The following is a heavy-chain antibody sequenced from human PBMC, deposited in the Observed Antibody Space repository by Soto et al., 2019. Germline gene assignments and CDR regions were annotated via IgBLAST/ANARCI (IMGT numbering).Heavy chain of an antibody. CDR1: GFTFSSYS. J-gene: IGHJ4*02. CDR2: ISSSSSYI. Sequence: EVPLVESGGGLVKPGGSLRLSCAASGFTFSSYSMNWVRQAPGKGLEWVSSISSSSSYIYYADSVKGRFTISRDNAKNSLYLKMNSLRAEDTAVYYCARDRGGGNSGYDFPYYFDYWGQGTLVTVSS. D-gene: IGHD5-12*01. V-gene: IGHV3-21*01. CDR3: ARDRGGGNSGYDFPYYFDY.